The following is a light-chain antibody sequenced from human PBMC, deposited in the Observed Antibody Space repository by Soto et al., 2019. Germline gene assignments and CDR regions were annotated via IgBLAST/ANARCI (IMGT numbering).Light chain of an antibody. CDR3: QQYGSSPIT. CDR2: GTS. Sequence: EIVLTQSPGTLSLSPGERATLSCRASQSVSSPYLAWYQQKPGQAPRLLMYGTSSRATGIPDRFSGSGSGTDFTITISRLEPEDFAVYFCQQYGSSPITFGQGTRLEIK. CDR1: QSVSSPY. V-gene: IGKV3-20*01. J-gene: IGKJ5*01.